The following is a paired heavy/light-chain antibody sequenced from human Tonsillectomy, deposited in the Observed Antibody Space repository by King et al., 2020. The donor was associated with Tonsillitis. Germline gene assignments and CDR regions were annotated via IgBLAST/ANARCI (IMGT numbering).Light chain of an antibody. V-gene: IGLV3-21*02. CDR3: QVWDNSDHLYV. CDR1: NIESKS. CDR2: DDS. Sequence: SYVLTQPPSVSVAPGQTARITCGGNNIESKSVHWYQQKPGQAPVLVVHDDSDRPSGIPERISGSNSGNTATLTISRVEVGDEADYYCQVWDNSDHLYVFATGTKVTVL. J-gene: IGLJ1*01.
Heavy chain of an antibody. V-gene: IGHV3-15*01. CDR3: STHWNIELTTNNARLFQY. Sequence: EVQLVESGGGLVKPGESLTLSCAASGFSFSNAYMSWVRQAPGKGLEWVGRIRSKIDGGTTDYAAPVKGRFTISRDDSKNTLYLQVTSLKTEDTAVYFCSTHWNIELTTNNARLFQYWGQGTLVTVSS. CDR1: GFSFSNAY. J-gene: IGHJ4*02. CDR2: IRSKIDGGTT. D-gene: IGHD4-4*01.